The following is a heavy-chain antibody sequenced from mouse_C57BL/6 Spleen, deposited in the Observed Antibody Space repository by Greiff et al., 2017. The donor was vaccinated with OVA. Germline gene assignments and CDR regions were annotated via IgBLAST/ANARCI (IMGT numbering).Heavy chain of an antibody. J-gene: IGHJ3*01. V-gene: IGHV1-69*01. Sequence: QVQLQQSGAELVMPGASVKLSCKASGYTFTSYWMHWVKQRPGQGLEWIGEIDPSDSYTNYNQKFKGKSTLTVDKSSSTAYMQLSSLTSEDSAVYYCARGGGNEFAYWGQGTLVTVSA. CDR1: GYTFTSYW. CDR3: ARGGGNEFAY. D-gene: IGHD2-1*01. CDR2: IDPSDSYT.